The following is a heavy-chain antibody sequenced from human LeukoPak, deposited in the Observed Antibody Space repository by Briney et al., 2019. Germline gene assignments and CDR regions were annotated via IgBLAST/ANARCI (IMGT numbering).Heavy chain of an antibody. CDR1: GFTFSSYS. CDR3: AKDERNWNYNLASQTYD. V-gene: IGHV3-21*04. Sequence: GGSLRLSCAASGFTFSSYSMNWVRQAPGKGLEWVSSISSSSSYIYYADSVKGRFTISRDNAKNSLYLQMNSLRAEDTAVYYCAKDERNWNYNLASQTYDWGQGTLVTVSS. CDR2: ISSSSSYI. D-gene: IGHD1-7*01. J-gene: IGHJ4*02.